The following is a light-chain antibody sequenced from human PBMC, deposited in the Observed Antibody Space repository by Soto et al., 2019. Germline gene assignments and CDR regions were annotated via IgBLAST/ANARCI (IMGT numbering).Light chain of an antibody. Sequence: DIQMTQSPSTLSGSVGDRVTITCRASQTISSWLAWYQQKPGKAPKLLIYDASSLQSGVPSRFSGHGSGTDFTLTISSLQPEDFATYYCQQYNSYTTVGQGTKVDIK. V-gene: IGKV1-5*01. J-gene: IGKJ2*01. CDR2: DAS. CDR3: QQYNSYTT. CDR1: QTISSW.